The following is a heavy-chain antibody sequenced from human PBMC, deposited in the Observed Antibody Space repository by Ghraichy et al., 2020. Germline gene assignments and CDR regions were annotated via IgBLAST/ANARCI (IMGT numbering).Heavy chain of an antibody. Sequence: GGSLRLSCAASGFTFNYYNMNWVRQAPGKGLEWVSSISSSSSYIHYADSVKGRFTVSRDNAKGSLFLQMNSLRVEDTAVYYCARPLDYYDSSGSGYWGQGTLVTVSS. CDR2: ISSSSSYI. CDR3: ARPLDYYDSSGSGY. V-gene: IGHV3-21*01. J-gene: IGHJ4*02. D-gene: IGHD3-22*01. CDR1: GFTFNYYN.